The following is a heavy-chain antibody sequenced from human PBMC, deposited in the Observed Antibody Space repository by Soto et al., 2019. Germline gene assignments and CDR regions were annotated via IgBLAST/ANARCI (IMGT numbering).Heavy chain of an antibody. CDR2: INPDSGAT. Sequence: HEHLVQSGAEVKGPGASLKVSCKASGYSFTGYYIHWVRQAPGQGLEWMGWINPDSGATNYAQNFQRRVTLTSDTSISTASMDLTSLTSADTAVYYCARGDYGTVGYPVPYFDYWGQGTLVIVSS. J-gene: IGHJ4*02. V-gene: IGHV1-2*02. D-gene: IGHD3-10*01. CDR1: GYSFTGYY. CDR3: ARGDYGTVGYPVPYFDY.